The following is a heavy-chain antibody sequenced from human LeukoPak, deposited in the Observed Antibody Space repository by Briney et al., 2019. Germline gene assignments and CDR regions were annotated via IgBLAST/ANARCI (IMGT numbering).Heavy chain of an antibody. D-gene: IGHD6-19*01. J-gene: IGHJ4*02. CDR1: GGTFSSYA. CDR2: IIPIFGTA. V-gene: IGHV1-69*13. Sequence: VASVKVSCKASGGTFSSYATSWVRQAPGQGLEWMGGIIPIFGTANYAQKFQGRVTITADESTSTAYMELSSLRSEDTAVYYCARGVYGSSGFSFDYWGQGTLVTVSS. CDR3: ARGVYGSSGFSFDY.